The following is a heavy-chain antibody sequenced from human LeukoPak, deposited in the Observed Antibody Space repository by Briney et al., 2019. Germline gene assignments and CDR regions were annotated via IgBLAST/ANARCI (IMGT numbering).Heavy chain of an antibody. CDR3: AKGLGYYYGSGSYYDY. D-gene: IGHD3-10*01. CDR1: GFTFSSYA. CDR2: IRGSGGST. J-gene: IGHJ4*02. Sequence: PGGSLRLSCAASGFTFSSYAMSWVRQAPGKGLEWVSAIRGSGGSTYYADSVKGRFPISRDNSKNTLYLQMNSLRAEDTAVYYCAKGLGYYYGSGSYYDYWGQGTLVTVSS. V-gene: IGHV3-23*01.